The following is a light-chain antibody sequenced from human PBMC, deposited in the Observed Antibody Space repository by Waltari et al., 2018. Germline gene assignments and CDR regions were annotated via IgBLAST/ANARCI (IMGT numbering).Light chain of an antibody. CDR3: QQYYSYPLT. CDR2: SSS. CDR1: QAISTY. J-gene: IGKJ4*01. V-gene: IGKV1-39*01. Sequence: DTLMTQSPSSLSASVGDRVTITCRASQAISTYVNWYQQTPGMAPKLLIFSSSTLHRGVSSRFSGSGSGTEFTLTISNLQPDDFATYYCQQYYSYPLTFGGGTKVEIK.